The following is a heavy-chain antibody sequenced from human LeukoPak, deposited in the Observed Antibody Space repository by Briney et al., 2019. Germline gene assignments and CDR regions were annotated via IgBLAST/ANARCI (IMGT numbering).Heavy chain of an antibody. D-gene: IGHD7-27*01. CDR1: GGTFSSYS. CDR2: IIPILGVA. CDR3: ARDLRWGGDY. J-gene: IGHJ4*02. Sequence: ASVKVSCKASGGTFSSYSISWVRQAPGQGLEWMGRIIPILGVANYAQKFQGRVTITADKSTSTAYMELSSLRSEDTAVYYCARDLRWGGDYWGQGTLVTVSS. V-gene: IGHV1-69*04.